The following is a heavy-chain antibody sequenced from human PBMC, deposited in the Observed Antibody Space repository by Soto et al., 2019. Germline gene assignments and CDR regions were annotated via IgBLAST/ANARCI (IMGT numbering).Heavy chain of an antibody. D-gene: IGHD6-19*01. Sequence: QVQLQQWGAGLLKPSETLSLTCAVYGGSFSGYYWSWIRQPPGKGLEWIGEINHSGSTNYNPSLKSRVTISVDTSKNQFSLKLSSVTAADTAVYYCARGGVSLDGKEMADDFDYWGQGTLVTVSS. J-gene: IGHJ4*02. V-gene: IGHV4-34*01. CDR2: INHSGST. CDR3: ARGGVSLDGKEMADDFDY. CDR1: GGSFSGYY.